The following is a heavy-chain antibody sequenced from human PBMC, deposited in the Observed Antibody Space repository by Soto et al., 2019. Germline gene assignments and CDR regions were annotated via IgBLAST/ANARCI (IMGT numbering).Heavy chain of an antibody. J-gene: IGHJ6*03. V-gene: IGHV4-31*03. CDR1: GGSISSGGYY. D-gene: IGHD3-10*01. CDR2: IYYSGST. CDR3: ARERGITMVRGTKGYYYMDV. Sequence: SETLSLTCTVPGGSISSGGYYWSWIRQHPGKGLEWIGYIYYSGSTYYNPSLKSRVTISVDTSKNQFSLKLSSVTAADTAVYYCARERGITMVRGTKGYYYMDVWGKGTTVTVSS.